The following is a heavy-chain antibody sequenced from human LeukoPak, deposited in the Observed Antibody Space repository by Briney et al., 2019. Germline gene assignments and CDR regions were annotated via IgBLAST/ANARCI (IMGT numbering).Heavy chain of an antibody. CDR3: ASRGITGTTSYNHFDP. CDR2: IWFDGSNK. CDR1: GFPFDDYG. Sequence: GGSLRLSCAASGFPFDDYGMHWVRQAPGKGLEWVAFIWFDGSNKYYADSVKGRFTISRDNSKNTLYLQMNSLRAEDTAVYYCASRGITGTTSYNHFDPWGQGTLVTVSS. D-gene: IGHD1-7*01. V-gene: IGHV3-30*02. J-gene: IGHJ5*02.